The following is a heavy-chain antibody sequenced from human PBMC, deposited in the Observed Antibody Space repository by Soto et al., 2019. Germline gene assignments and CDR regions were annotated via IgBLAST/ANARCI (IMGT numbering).Heavy chain of an antibody. CDR3: ARVAGKTSSDY. CDR2: INHSGST. J-gene: IGHJ4*02. CDR1: GGSFSGYY. Sequence: QVQLQQWGAGLLKPSETLSLTCAVYGGSFSGYYWSWIRQPPGKGLEWIGEINHSGSTNYNPSLKSRVTISVDTSKNQFSLKLSSVTAADTAVYYCARVAGKTSSDYWGQGTLVTVSS. D-gene: IGHD6-19*01. V-gene: IGHV4-34*01.